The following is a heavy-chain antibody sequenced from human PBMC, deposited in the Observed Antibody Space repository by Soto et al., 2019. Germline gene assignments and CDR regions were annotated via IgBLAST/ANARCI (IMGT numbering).Heavy chain of an antibody. CDR2: ISYDGSNK. Sequence: QVQLVESGGGVVQPGRSLRLSCAASGFTFSSYAMRWVRQAPGKGLEWVAVISYDGSNKYYADSVKGRFPISRDNSKNTLYRQVNSLGAEDTAVYYCARDPSSSSWFLFEYWGQGTLVTVSS. J-gene: IGHJ4*02. CDR3: ARDPSSSSWFLFEY. D-gene: IGHD6-13*01. CDR1: GFTFSSYA. V-gene: IGHV3-30-3*01.